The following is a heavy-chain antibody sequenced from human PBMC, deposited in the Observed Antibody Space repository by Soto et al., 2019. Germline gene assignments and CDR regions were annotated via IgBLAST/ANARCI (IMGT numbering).Heavy chain of an antibody. J-gene: IGHJ5*02. Sequence: QVQLVESGGGVVQPGGSLRLSCAASGFTFSYYGFHWVRQAPGKGLEWVAVMHTGGNEKYYVDSVKGRFTVSRDDSRNMVYLEMSGLRAEDTAEYFCARDADTTGHYSHCDLWGRGDLVAVS. CDR2: MHTGGNEK. CDR3: ARDADTTGHYSHCDL. V-gene: IGHV3-33*08. CDR1: GFTFSYYG. D-gene: IGHD3-9*01.